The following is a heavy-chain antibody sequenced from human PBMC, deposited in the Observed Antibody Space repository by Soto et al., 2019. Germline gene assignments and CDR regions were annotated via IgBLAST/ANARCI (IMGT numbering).Heavy chain of an antibody. V-gene: IGHV4-31*03. CDR2: IYYSGST. J-gene: IGHJ5*02. D-gene: IGHD3-3*01. CDR3: ARWWSGSRQGFDP. CDR1: GGSISSGDYY. Sequence: QVQLQESGPGLVKPSQTLSLTCTVSGGSISSGDYYWSWIRQHPGKGLDWIGYIYYSGSTYYNPSLTGRVHXSXDXXKNQCSLKLSSVTAADTAVYYCARWWSGSRQGFDPWGQGTLVTVSS.